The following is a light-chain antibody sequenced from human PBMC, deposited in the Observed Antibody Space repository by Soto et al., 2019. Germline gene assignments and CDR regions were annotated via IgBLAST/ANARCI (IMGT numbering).Light chain of an antibody. Sequence: DIVLTQSPLSLPVTPGEPASISCRSSQSLLHSNGNIYLDWYLQKPGQPPQLLIYLGSIRASGVPDRFSGSGSGTDFTLKITRVEAEDVGVYYCMQAVQAPRTFGQGTKVEIK. V-gene: IGKV2-28*01. CDR1: QSLLHSNGNIY. CDR3: MQAVQAPRT. J-gene: IGKJ1*01. CDR2: LGS.